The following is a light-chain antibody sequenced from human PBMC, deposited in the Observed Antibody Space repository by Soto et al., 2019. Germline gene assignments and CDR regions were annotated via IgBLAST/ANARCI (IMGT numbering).Light chain of an antibody. J-gene: IGLJ2*01. Sequence: QSVLTQPPSVSGALGQRVTISCTGITSNIGAGYDVHWYQLLPGRAPKLLIYGNTNRPSGVPDRFSGSKSATSASLAITGLQAEDEADYYCGTWDSSLSGVIFGGGTKLTVL. CDR1: TSNIGAGYD. V-gene: IGLV1-40*01. CDR3: GTWDSSLSGVI. CDR2: GNT.